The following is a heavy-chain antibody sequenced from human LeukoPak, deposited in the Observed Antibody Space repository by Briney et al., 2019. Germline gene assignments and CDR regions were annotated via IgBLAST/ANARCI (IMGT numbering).Heavy chain of an antibody. J-gene: IGHJ4*02. D-gene: IGHD3-22*01. CDR3: ARSRDRSGYVDY. Sequence: ASVKVSFKASGYTFTSYYIHWVRQAPGQGLEWMGIINPSGGSLINPSGGRTTYAQKFQGRVTMTRDTSTSTVYMELSSLRSEETAVYYCARSRDRSGYVDYWGQGTLVTVSS. V-gene: IGHV1-46*01. CDR2: INPSGGSLINPSGGRT. CDR1: GYTFTSYY.